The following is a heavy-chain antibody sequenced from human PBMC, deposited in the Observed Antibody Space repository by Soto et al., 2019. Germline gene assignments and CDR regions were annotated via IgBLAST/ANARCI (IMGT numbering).Heavy chain of an antibody. CDR2: ISAYNGNT. Sequence: QVQLVQSGAEVKKPGASVKVSCTASGYTFTSYGISWVRQAPGQGLEWMGWISAYNGNTNYAQKLQGRVTMTTDTSTSTAYMELRSLRSDDTAVYYCARDIVVVVAATHEGDWFDPWGQGTLVTVSS. CDR1: GYTFTSYG. D-gene: IGHD2-15*01. V-gene: IGHV1-18*01. CDR3: ARDIVVVVAATHEGDWFDP. J-gene: IGHJ5*02.